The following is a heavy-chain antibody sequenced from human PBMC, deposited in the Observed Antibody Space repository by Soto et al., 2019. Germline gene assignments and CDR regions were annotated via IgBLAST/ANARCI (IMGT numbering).Heavy chain of an antibody. CDR1: GFIFSTYA. V-gene: IGHV3-30-3*01. Sequence: GGSLRLSCAASGFIFSTYAMHWVRQPPGKGLEWVAVISYDGNTKDYADSVKGRFTISRDNSKNTVYLQMSSLRTEDTAVYYCARLGSGYDVLTGRYFYYYLAVDVWDQGPTVTVSS. D-gene: IGHD3-9*01. J-gene: IGHJ6*02. CDR2: ISYDGNTK. CDR3: ARLGSGYDVLTGRYFYYYLAVDV.